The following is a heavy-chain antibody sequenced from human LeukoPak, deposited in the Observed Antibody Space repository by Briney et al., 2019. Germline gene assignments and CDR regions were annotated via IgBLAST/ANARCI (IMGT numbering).Heavy chain of an antibody. D-gene: IGHD6-13*01. Sequence: GGSLRLSCAASGFTFSSYWMHWVRQAPGKGLEWVANIKKDGSEKYYVDAVKGRFTISRDNAKTSLYLQMNSLRAEDTAVYYCARDLSGIAGYTYGRGIDYWGQGTLVTVSS. CDR2: IKKDGSEK. J-gene: IGHJ4*02. CDR3: ARDLSGIAGYTYGRGIDY. V-gene: IGHV3-7*01. CDR1: GFTFSSYW.